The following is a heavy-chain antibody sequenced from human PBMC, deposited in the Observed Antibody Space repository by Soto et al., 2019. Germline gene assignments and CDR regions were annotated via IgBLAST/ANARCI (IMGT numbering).Heavy chain of an antibody. Sequence: GGSLRLSCAASGFTFSSYSMNWVRQAPGKGLEWVSSISSSSSYIYYADSVKGRFTISRDNAKNSLYLQMNSLRAEDTAVYYCARVNGGYSSSWVQFDYYYYGMDVWGQGTTVTVS. CDR3: ARVNGGYSSSWVQFDYYYYGMDV. CDR2: ISSSSSYI. V-gene: IGHV3-21*01. J-gene: IGHJ6*02. CDR1: GFTFSSYS. D-gene: IGHD6-13*01.